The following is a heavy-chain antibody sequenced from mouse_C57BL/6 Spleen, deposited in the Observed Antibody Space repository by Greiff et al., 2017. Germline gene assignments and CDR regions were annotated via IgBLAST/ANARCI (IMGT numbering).Heavy chain of an antibody. V-gene: IGHV5-17*01. Sequence: EVQVVESGGGLVKPGGSLKLSCAASGFTFSDYGMHWVRQAPEKGLEWVAYISSGSSTIYYADTVKGRFTISRDNAKNTLFLQMTSLRSEDTAMYYCARTYDGYYFAYWGQGTLVTVSA. CDR2: ISSGSSTI. CDR1: GFTFSDYG. CDR3: ARTYDGYYFAY. D-gene: IGHD2-3*01. J-gene: IGHJ3*01.